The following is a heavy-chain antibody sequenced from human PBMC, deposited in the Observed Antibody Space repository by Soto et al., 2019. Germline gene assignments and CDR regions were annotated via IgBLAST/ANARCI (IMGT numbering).Heavy chain of an antibody. V-gene: IGHV1-69*13. Sequence: SVKVSFKASGGPFSSYAISLVRQAPGQGLEWMGGIIPIFGTANYAQKFQGRVTITADESTSTAYMELSSLRSEDTAVYYCARGPCSGGSCYLGFDYWGQGTMVTVSS. D-gene: IGHD2-15*01. CDR2: IIPIFGTA. J-gene: IGHJ4*02. CDR3: ARGPCSGGSCYLGFDY. CDR1: GGPFSSYA.